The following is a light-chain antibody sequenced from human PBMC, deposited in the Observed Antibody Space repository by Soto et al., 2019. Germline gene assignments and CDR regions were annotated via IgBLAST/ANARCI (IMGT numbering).Light chain of an antibody. V-gene: IGKV3D-20*02. CDR1: QSVSSSY. CDR3: QQRSNWPWT. J-gene: IGKJ1*01. CDR2: DAS. Sequence: EIVLTQSPGTLSLSPGERVTLPCRASQSVSSSYLAWYQQKPGQAPRLLIYDASNRATGIPARFSGSGSGTDFTLTISSLEPEDFAVYYCQQRSNWPWTFGQGTKVDI.